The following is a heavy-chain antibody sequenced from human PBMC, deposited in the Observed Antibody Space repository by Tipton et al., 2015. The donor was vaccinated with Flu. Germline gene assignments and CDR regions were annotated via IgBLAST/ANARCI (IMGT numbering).Heavy chain of an antibody. V-gene: IGHV4-61*02. Sequence: TLSLTCTVSGGSISSGSYYWSWIRQPAGKGLEWIGRIYTSGSTNYNPSLKSRVTISVDTSKNQFSPKLSSVTAADTAVYYCARVRGYYDSSGYYYAFDYWGQGTLVTVSS. D-gene: IGHD3-22*01. CDR1: GGSISSGSYY. CDR2: IYTSGST. J-gene: IGHJ4*02. CDR3: ARVRGYYDSSGYYYAFDY.